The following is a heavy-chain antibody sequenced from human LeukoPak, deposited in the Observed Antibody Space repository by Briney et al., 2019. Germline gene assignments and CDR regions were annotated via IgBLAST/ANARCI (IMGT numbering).Heavy chain of an antibody. D-gene: IGHD3-10*01. CDR2: IRFDGSTK. V-gene: IGHV3-30*02. CDR3: ANNEWFGEFYFDY. J-gene: IGHJ4*02. CDR1: GFTFSNYG. Sequence: PGGSPRLSCATSGFTFSNYGMHWVRQAPGKGLEWVAFIRFDGSTKYYADSVKGRFTISRDNSKNTFYLQMNSLRGGDAAVYYCANNEWFGEFYFDYWGQGTLVTVSS.